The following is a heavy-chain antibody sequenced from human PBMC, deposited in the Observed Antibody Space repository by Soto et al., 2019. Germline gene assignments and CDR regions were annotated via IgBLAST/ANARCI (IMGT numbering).Heavy chain of an antibody. CDR1: GFTFSSYG. D-gene: IGHD4-17*01. CDR3: ARIHDYGDYGGLFGFDP. CDR2: IWYDGSNK. V-gene: IGHV3-33*01. J-gene: IGHJ5*02. Sequence: QVQLVESGGGVVQPGRSLRLSCAASGFTFSSYGMHWVRQAPGKGLEWVAVIWYDGSNKYYADSVKGRFTISRDNPKNTLYLQMNSLRAEDTAVYYCARIHDYGDYGGLFGFDPWGQGTLVTVSS.